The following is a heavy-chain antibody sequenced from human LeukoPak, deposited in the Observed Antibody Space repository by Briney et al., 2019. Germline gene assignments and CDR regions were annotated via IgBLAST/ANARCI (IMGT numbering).Heavy chain of an antibody. CDR3: AGDYGSGSYDHYYYGMDV. V-gene: IGHV1-69*04. CDR2: IIPILGIA. CDR1: EGTFSSYA. Sequence: ASVKVSCKASEGTFSSYAISWVRQAPGQGLEWMGRIIPILGIANYAQKFQGRVTITADKSTSTAYMELSSLRSEDTAVYYCAGDYGSGSYDHYYYGMDVWGQGTTVTVSS. J-gene: IGHJ6*02. D-gene: IGHD3-10*01.